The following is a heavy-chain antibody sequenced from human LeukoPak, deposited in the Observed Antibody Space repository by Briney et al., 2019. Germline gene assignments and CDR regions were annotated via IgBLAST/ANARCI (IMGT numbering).Heavy chain of an antibody. Sequence: GGSLRLSCAASGSTFDTYAMSWVRQAPGQGLEWVSYISNSRGTTYYAGSVKGRFTISRDNSKSTLYLQMNSLRAEDTAVYYCAKLDPTTANWGQGTLVTVSS. CDR2: ISNSRGTT. J-gene: IGHJ4*02. V-gene: IGHV3-23*01. D-gene: IGHD1-1*01. CDR1: GSTFDTYA. CDR3: AKLDPTTAN.